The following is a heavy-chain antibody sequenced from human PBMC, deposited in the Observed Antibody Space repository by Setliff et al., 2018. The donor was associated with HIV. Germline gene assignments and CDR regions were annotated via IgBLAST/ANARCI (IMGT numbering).Heavy chain of an antibody. D-gene: IGHD6-19*01. Sequence: ASVKVSCKTSGYACTSFQLHWVRQAPGQGLEWLGGIVPSSGDTNYAQKFRGRVTMTRDMSTTTVHMDLNSLTSEDTAVYYCARETAGGHWDEYWGQGTLVTVSS. J-gene: IGHJ4*02. CDR3: ARETAGGHWDEY. CDR1: GYACTSFQ. CDR2: IVPSSGDT. V-gene: IGHV1-46*01.